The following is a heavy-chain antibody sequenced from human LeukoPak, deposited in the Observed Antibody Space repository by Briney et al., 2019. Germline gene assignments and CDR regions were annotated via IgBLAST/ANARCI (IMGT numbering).Heavy chain of an antibody. J-gene: IGHJ6*03. CDR3: AREGNYGLWSGYYGFYMDV. Sequence: GGSLRLSCAASGFTFSDYYMSWIRQAPGKGLEWVSYISSSGSTIYYADSVKGRFTISRDNAKNSLYLQMNSLRAEDTAVYYCAREGNYGLWSGYYGFYMDVWGKGTTVTVSS. CDR1: GFTFSDYY. D-gene: IGHD3-3*01. CDR2: ISSSGSTI. V-gene: IGHV3-11*01.